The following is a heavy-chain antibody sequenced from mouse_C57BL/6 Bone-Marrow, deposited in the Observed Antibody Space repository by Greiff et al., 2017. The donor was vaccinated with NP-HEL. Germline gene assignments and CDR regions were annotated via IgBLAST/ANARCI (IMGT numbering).Heavy chain of an antibody. Sequence: VQLQQPGAELVKPGASVKLSCKASGYTFTSYWMHWVKQRPGQGLEWIGMIHPNSGSTNYNEKFKSKATLTVDKSSSTAYMQLSSLTSEYSAVYYCSRRWLLRFFAYWGQGTLVTVSA. CDR1: GYTFTSYW. J-gene: IGHJ3*01. CDR3: SRRWLLRFFAY. V-gene: IGHV1-64*01. D-gene: IGHD2-3*01. CDR2: IHPNSGST.